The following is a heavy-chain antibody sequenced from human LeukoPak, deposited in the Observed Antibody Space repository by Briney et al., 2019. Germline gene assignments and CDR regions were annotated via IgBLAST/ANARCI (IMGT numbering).Heavy chain of an antibody. V-gene: IGHV3-23*01. Sequence: TGGSLRLSCAASGFTFSSYAMGWVRQAPGKGLEWVSAISGSGGSTYYADSVKGRFTISRDNSKNTLYLQMNSLRAEDTAVYYCAKDLRGSGSRAYYYFDYWGQGTLVTVSS. D-gene: IGHD1-26*01. CDR3: AKDLRGSGSRAYYYFDY. CDR2: ISGSGGST. CDR1: GFTFSSYA. J-gene: IGHJ4*02.